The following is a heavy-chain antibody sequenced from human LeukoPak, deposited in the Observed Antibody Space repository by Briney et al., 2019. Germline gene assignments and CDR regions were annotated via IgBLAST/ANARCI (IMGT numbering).Heavy chain of an antibody. CDR3: ARSSGRYGGEAFDI. CDR2: INHGGST. D-gene: IGHD1-26*01. Sequence: SETLSLTCDVYGGSFSGYYWSWTRQPPGKGLEWIAEINHGGSTNCNPSLKSRVTISVDTSKNHLSLKLTSVTAADTAVYYCARSSGRYGGEAFDIWGQGTMVTVSS. J-gene: IGHJ3*02. CDR1: GGSFSGYY. V-gene: IGHV4-34*01.